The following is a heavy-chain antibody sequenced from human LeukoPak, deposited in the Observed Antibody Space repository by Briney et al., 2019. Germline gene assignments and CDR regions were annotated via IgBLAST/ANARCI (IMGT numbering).Heavy chain of an antibody. V-gene: IGHV4-38-2*01. Sequence: SETLSLTCLVSNYSISIGYYWGWVRQPPGKGLEWIGHIFQSGSAYYNASLKSRVTISVDTSKNQFSLKLSSVTAADTAVYYCARLGLWSMVQLFDYWGQGTLVTVSS. CDR1: NYSISIGYY. D-gene: IGHD2-8*01. J-gene: IGHJ4*02. CDR2: IFQSGSA. CDR3: ARLGLWSMVQLFDY.